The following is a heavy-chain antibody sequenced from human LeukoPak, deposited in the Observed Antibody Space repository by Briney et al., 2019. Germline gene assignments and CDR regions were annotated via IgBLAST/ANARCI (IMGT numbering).Heavy chain of an antibody. CDR3: VGEGFYESGSLPTFYFDY. CDR2: ISSDVNIK. D-gene: IGHD3-10*01. Sequence: PGGSLRLSCAASGFDFHNYVIHWVRQAPGKGLEWVAVISSDVNIKYYANSVKGRFTISRDSSSKMVSLQMNSLGTEDKAVYYCVGEGFYESGSLPTFYFDYWGQGTLVTVSS. CDR1: GFDFHNYV. V-gene: IGHV3-30-3*01. J-gene: IGHJ4*02.